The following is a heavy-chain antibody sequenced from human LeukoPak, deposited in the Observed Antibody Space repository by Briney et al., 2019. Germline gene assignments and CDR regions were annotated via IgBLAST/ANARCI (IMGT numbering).Heavy chain of an antibody. J-gene: IGHJ5*02. V-gene: IGHV1-69*10. CDR2: IIPILGIA. CDR3: ARDPPSNHCSSTSCYEYWFDP. D-gene: IGHD2-2*01. Sequence: GASVKVSCKASGGTFSSYAISWVRQAPGQGLEWMGGIIPILGIANYAQKFQGRVTITADKSTSTAYMELSSLRSEDTAVYYCARDPPSNHCSSTSCYEYWFDPWGQGTLVTVSS. CDR1: GGTFSSYA.